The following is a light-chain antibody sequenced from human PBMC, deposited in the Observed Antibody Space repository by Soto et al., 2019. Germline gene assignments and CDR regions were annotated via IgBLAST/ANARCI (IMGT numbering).Light chain of an antibody. CDR1: QGIIDD. V-gene: IGKV1-27*01. Sequence: DIQMTQSPSSLAASVGDRVTITCRASQGIIDDLAGSQQKPGKAPKLLIYAASTLQSGVPSRFSGSGAGTHFTLTITSWQPEDVATYYCQKYNRAPLTFGQGPKVELK. J-gene: IGKJ1*01. CDR2: AAS. CDR3: QKYNRAPLT.